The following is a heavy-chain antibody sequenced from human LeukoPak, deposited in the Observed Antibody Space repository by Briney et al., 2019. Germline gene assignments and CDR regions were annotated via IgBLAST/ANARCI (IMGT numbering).Heavy chain of an antibody. Sequence: GRSLSLSCAASGFTFSSYGMHWVRQAPGKGLEWGAVKRYEGSNKNYADPLKGRFPIPRDNSKNTLHLKMNRRQPEDTAVYTWAKIPYSSGWSVFDDGGEGTLVTVSS. CDR2: KRYEGSNK. CDR3: AKIPYSSGWSVFDD. V-gene: IGHV3-30*02. J-gene: IGHJ4*02. CDR1: GFTFSSYG. D-gene: IGHD6-19*01.